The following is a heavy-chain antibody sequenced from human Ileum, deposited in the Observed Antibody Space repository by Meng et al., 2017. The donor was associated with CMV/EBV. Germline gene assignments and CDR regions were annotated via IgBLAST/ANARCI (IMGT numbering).Heavy chain of an antibody. CDR2: IYYSGST. CDR3: ARVGAMVRGPHFDY. V-gene: IGHV4-30-4*08. D-gene: IGHD3-10*01. CDR1: GASISSGYYY. Sequence: QLAYSGPGRVNPSQPLSLTCTVSGASISSGYYYWSWIRQPPGKGLEWIGYIYYSGSTYYNPSLKSRVTISVDTSKNQFSLKLSSVTASDTAVYYCARVGAMVRGPHFDYWGQGTLVTVSS. J-gene: IGHJ4*02.